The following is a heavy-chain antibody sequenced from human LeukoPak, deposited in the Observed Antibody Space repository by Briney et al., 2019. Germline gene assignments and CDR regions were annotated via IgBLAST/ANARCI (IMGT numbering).Heavy chain of an antibody. CDR3: ARAGEGVPAPPRVFDY. J-gene: IGHJ4*02. V-gene: IGHV1-46*01. CDR2: INPSGGST. Sequence: VASVKVSCKASGYTFTSYYMHWVRQAPGQGLEWMGIINPSGGSTSYAQKFQGRVTMTRDTSTSTVYMELSSLRSEDTAVYYCARAGEGVPAPPRVFDYWGQGTLVTVSS. D-gene: IGHD2-2*01. CDR1: GYTFTSYY.